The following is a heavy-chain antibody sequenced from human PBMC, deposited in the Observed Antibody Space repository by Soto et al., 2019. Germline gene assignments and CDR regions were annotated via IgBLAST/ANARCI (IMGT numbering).Heavy chain of an antibody. CDR1: GFTFGDYA. D-gene: IGHD3-22*01. J-gene: IGHJ4*02. Sequence: GGSLRLSCTASGFTFGDYAMSWVRQAPGKGLEWVGFNRSEAYGGTTEYAASVKGRLTIARNDSKSIAYLHMNSLKSEATAVYYCSRPPNYYDSSGYYSSGYWGQGTLVTVSS. CDR2: NRSEAYGGTT. CDR3: SRPPNYYDSSGYYSSGY. V-gene: IGHV3-49*04.